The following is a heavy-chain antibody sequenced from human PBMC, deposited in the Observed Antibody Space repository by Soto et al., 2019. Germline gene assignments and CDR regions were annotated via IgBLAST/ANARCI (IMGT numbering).Heavy chain of an antibody. D-gene: IGHD3-9*01. CDR3: AREPLRYFDWPDAFDI. J-gene: IGHJ3*02. Sequence: ASVKVSCKASGYTFTSYAMHWVRQAPGQRLEWMGWINAGNGNTKYSQKFQGRVTITRDTSASTAYMELSSLRSEDTAVYYCAREPLRYFDWPDAFDIWGQGKMVTVSS. V-gene: IGHV1-3*01. CDR1: GYTFTSYA. CDR2: INAGNGNT.